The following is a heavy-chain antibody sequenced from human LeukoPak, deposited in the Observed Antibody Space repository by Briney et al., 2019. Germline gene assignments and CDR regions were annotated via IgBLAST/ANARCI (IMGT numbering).Heavy chain of an antibody. CDR1: GGTFSSYA. Sequence: SVKVACKASGGTFSSYAISWVRQAPGQGLEWMGGIIPIFGTANYAQKFQGRVTITADKSTSTAYMELSSLRSEDTAVYYCARYSSGWYYFDYWGQGTMVTVSS. CDR3: ARYSSGWYYFDY. D-gene: IGHD6-19*01. CDR2: IIPIFGTA. V-gene: IGHV1-69*06. J-gene: IGHJ4*02.